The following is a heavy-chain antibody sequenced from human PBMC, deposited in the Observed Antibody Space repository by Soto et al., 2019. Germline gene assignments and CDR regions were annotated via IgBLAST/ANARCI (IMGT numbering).Heavy chain of an antibody. D-gene: IGHD3-10*01. Sequence: QVQLVQSGAEVRKPGASVKVSCKASGYTFTAYYVHWVRQAPGQGLEWMGWINPNTGGTKYAQKFQGGVTMTRDTSISTAYMELSRLRSDDTAMYYCTKSLNHYGMDVWGQGTTVTVSS. J-gene: IGHJ6*02. V-gene: IGHV1-2*02. CDR3: TKSLNHYGMDV. CDR1: GYTFTAYY. CDR2: INPNTGGT.